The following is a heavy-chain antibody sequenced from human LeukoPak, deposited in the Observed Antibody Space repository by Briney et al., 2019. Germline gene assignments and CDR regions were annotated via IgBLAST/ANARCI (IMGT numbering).Heavy chain of an antibody. CDR2: INPSGGST. CDR3: ARSGAPRNNFGDYRGDY. J-gene: IGHJ4*02. Sequence: ASVKVSCKASGYTFTSYYMHWVRQAPGQGLEWMGIINPSGGSTTYAQKFQGRVTMTRDTSTSTVYMELSSLRSEDTAVYYCARSGAPRNNFGDYRGDYWGQGTRVTVSS. D-gene: IGHD4-17*01. CDR1: GYTFTSYY. V-gene: IGHV1-46*01.